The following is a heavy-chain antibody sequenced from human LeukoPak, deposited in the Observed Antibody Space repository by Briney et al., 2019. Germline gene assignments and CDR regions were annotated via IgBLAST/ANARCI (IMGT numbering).Heavy chain of an antibody. CDR3: ARGRSTGYPYYFEY. CDR2: MNPNSGST. J-gene: IGHJ4*02. CDR1: GYTFTSYD. Sequence: WASVKVSCKASGYTFTSYDINWVRQATGQGLEWMGWMNPNSGSTGYAQKFQGRVTITGNTSISTAYMELSGLRSEDTAVYYCARGRSTGYPYYFEYWGQGTLVTVSS. V-gene: IGHV1-8*03. D-gene: IGHD5-12*01.